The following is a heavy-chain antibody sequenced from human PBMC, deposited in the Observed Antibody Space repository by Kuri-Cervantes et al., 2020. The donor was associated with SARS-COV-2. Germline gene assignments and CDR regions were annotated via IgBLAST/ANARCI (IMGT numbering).Heavy chain of an antibody. V-gene: IGHV4-4*07. J-gene: IGHJ6*03. CDR2: IYTSGST. CDR3: ARRNMDV. Sequence: ESLKISCAASGFTFSSYWMSWIRQPAGKGLEWIGRIYTSGSTNYNPSLKSRVTMSVDTSKNQFSLKLSSVTAADTAVYYCARRNMDVWGKGTTVTVSS. CDR1: GFTFSSYW.